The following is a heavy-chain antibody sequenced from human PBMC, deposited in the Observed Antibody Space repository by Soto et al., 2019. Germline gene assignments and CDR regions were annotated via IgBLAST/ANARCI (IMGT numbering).Heavy chain of an antibody. CDR2: MYFSGST. Sequence: QVQLQESVPGLVKPSETLSLTCSVSGGSVNNYYWNWIRQPPRKGLEWIGHMYFSGSTNYNPSLKSRVTMSVDTSKNQSSLQLRSVTSADTAVYYCARRTRSLGPFDYWGQGTLLTVSS. D-gene: IGHD4-17*01. CDR3: ARRTRSLGPFDY. V-gene: IGHV4-59*02. CDR1: GGSVNNYY. J-gene: IGHJ4*02.